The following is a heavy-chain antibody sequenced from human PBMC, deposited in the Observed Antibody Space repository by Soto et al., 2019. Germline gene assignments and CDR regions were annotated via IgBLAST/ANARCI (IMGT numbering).Heavy chain of an antibody. J-gene: IGHJ4*02. V-gene: IGHV3-7*01. Sequence: GGSLRLSCAASGFTFSSYWMSWVRQAPGKGLEWVANIKQDGSEKYYVDSVKGRFTISRDNAKNALYLQMNSLRAGDTAVYYGASDSGVGAKPIYFDYWGQGTLVTVSS. CDR1: GFTFSSYW. CDR2: IKQDGSEK. D-gene: IGHD3-10*01. CDR3: ASDSGVGAKPIYFDY.